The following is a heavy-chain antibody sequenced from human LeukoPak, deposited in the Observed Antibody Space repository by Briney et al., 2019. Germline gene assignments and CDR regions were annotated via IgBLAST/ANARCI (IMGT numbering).Heavy chain of an antibody. Sequence: SETLSLTCTVSGDSLSSYYWTWIRQPPGKGLEWIGYVYYSGRTNYNTSLESRVTISVDTSKNHFSLNLTSVTAADTAVYYCARQYSRSSYFDYWGQGTLVTASS. CDR1: GDSLSSYY. J-gene: IGHJ4*02. V-gene: IGHV4-59*08. D-gene: IGHD6-6*01. CDR2: VYYSGRT. CDR3: ARQYSRSSYFDY.